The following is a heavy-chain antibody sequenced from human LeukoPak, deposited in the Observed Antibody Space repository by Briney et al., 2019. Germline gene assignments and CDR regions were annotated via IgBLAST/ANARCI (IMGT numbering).Heavy chain of an antibody. J-gene: IGHJ6*02. CDR2: ISGSGNYT. CDR3: AKGSTSSSYSGLDV. CDR1: GVTFSTYV. D-gene: IGHD6-6*01. V-gene: IGHV3-23*01. Sequence: PGGSLRLSCAASGVTFSTYVMSWVRQAPGKGLEWASTISGSGNYTFYVDSVKGRFTISRDNSRDKVYLQMTSLRVEDTALYYCAKGSTSSSYSGLDVWGQGTTVTVSS.